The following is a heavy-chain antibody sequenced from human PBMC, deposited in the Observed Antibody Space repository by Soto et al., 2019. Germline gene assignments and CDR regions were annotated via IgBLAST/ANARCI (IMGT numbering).Heavy chain of an antibody. J-gene: IGHJ4*02. V-gene: IGHV3-21*06. CDR3: ARESEDLTSNFDY. Sequence: EVQLVESGGGLVKPGGSLRLSCAASGFIFTRYSMNWVRQAPGKGLEWVSSISSTTNYIYYGDSMKGRFTISRDNAKNSLYLEMNSLRAEDTAVYYCARESEDLTSNFDYWGQGTPVTVSS. CDR2: ISSTTNYI. CDR1: GFIFTRYS.